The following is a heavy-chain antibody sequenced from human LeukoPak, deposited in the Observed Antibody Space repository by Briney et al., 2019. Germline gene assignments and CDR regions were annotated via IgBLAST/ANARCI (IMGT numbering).Heavy chain of an antibody. V-gene: IGHV3-53*01. Sequence: GGSLRPSCVASGFTVSSNYMSWVRQAPGKGLEWVSVIYSGGNTYYADSVKGRFTISRDNSKNTLYLQMNTLRAEDTAVYYCARGRPPFNFDYWGQGTLVTVSS. CDR2: IYSGGNT. CDR3: ARGRPPFNFDY. CDR1: GFTVSSNY. J-gene: IGHJ4*02.